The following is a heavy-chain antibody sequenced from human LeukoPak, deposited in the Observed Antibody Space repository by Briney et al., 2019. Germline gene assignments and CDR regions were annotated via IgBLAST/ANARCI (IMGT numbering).Heavy chain of an antibody. D-gene: IGHD6-19*01. CDR1: GFTFSSYW. J-gene: IGHJ4*02. Sequence: GGSLRLSCVASGFTFSSYWMHWVRQAPGKGLVWVSRINSDASSTSYADSVKGRFTISRDNAKNTLYLQMNSLGAEDTAVYYCARVAAVAGADFDYWGQGTLVTVSS. CDR3: ARVAAVAGADFDY. V-gene: IGHV3-74*01. CDR2: INSDASST.